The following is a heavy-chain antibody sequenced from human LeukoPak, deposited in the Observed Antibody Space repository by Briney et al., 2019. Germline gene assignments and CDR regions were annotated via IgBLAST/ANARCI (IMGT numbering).Heavy chain of an antibody. J-gene: IGHJ4*02. Sequence: GRSLRLSCAASGFTFSSYGMHWVRQAPGKGLEWVSAISGSGDSTYYADSVKGRFTISRDNSKITLYLQMNSLRAEDTAVYYCAKDHGIAVAAHDYWGQGTLVTVSS. CDR1: GFTFSSYG. CDR2: ISGSGDST. V-gene: IGHV3-23*01. CDR3: AKDHGIAVAAHDY. D-gene: IGHD6-19*01.